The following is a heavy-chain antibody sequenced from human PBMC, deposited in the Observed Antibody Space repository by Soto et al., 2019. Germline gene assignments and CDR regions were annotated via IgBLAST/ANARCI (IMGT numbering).Heavy chain of an antibody. CDR1: GLTFSGSA. V-gene: IGHV3-33*08. Sequence: GGSLRLSCAVSGLTFSGSAMHWVRQASGKGLEWVAVIWYDGSNKYYADSVKGRFTISRDNSKNTLYLQMNSLRAEDTAVYYCARGGVRSSYYYYYMDVWGKGTTVTVSS. D-gene: IGHD3-10*01. J-gene: IGHJ6*03. CDR2: IWYDGSNK. CDR3: ARGGVRSSYYYYYMDV.